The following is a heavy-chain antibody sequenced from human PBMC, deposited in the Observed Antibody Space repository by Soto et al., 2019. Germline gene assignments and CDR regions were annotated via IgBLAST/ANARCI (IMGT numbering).Heavy chain of an antibody. V-gene: IGHV4-30-2*01. J-gene: IGHJ5*02. D-gene: IGHD2-8*01. CDR2: IYQTGTT. Sequence: HLQLQESGSRLVKPSETLSLTCTVSGDSINDDGHSWSWIRQPPGEALEWIGYIYQTGTTQYNPSLIVRVSISADRSKNQFSLHLTSVTAADTAVYYCARAVFCTDGFCFPNWLDPWGQGILVTVSS. CDR1: GDSINDDGHS. CDR3: ARAVFCTDGFCFPNWLDP.